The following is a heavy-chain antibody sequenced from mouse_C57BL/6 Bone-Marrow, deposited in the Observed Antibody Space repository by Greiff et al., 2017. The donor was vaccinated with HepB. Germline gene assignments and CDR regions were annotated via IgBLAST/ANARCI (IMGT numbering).Heavy chain of an antibody. J-gene: IGHJ1*03. V-gene: IGHV1-64*01. CDR3: ATKYSNYDFDV. Sequence: QVQLQQPGAELVKPGASVKLSCKASGYTFTSYWMHWVKQRPGQGLEWIGMIHPNSGSTNYNEKFKSKATLTVDKSSSTAYMQLSSLTSEDSAVYYCATKYSNYDFDVWGTGTTVTVSS. CDR1: GYTFTSYW. D-gene: IGHD2-5*01. CDR2: IHPNSGST.